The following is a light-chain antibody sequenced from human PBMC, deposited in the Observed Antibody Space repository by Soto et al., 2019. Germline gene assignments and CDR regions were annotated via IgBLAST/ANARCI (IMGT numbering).Light chain of an antibody. V-gene: IGKV1-27*01. CDR3: QKYNSAPALT. Sequence: DIQMTQSPSSLSASVGDRVTITCRASQGISTYLAWYQQKPGKVPKLLIYAASTLQSGVPSRFSGSGSGTDFTLPISSLQTEDVATYYCQKYNSAPALTFGGGTKVEIK. CDR1: QGISTY. J-gene: IGKJ4*01. CDR2: AAS.